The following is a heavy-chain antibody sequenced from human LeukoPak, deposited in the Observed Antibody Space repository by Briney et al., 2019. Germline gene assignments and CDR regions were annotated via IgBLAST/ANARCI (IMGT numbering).Heavy chain of an antibody. V-gene: IGHV3-33*01. CDR1: GFTFSSFG. CDR3: AGLCSRWSFDY. Sequence: GGSLRLSCAASGFTFSSFGIYWVRQAPGKGLEWVAVIWYDGSNKYYADSVKGRFTISRDNSQNTLYLQMNSLRAEDTAVYYWAGLCSRWSFDYWGQGTLVTGSS. CDR2: IWYDGSNK. D-gene: IGHD6-13*01. J-gene: IGHJ4*02.